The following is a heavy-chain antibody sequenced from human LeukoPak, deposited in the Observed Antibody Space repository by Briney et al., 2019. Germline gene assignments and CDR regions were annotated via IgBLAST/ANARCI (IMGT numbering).Heavy chain of an antibody. CDR1: GFTFSSYS. D-gene: IGHD2-2*01. CDR3: ARAIDYYMDV. J-gene: IGHJ6*03. CDR2: ISSSSYI. V-gene: IGHV3-21*01. Sequence: PGGSLRLSCAASGFTFSSYSMSWVRQAPGKGLEWVSSISSSSYIYYADSVKGRFTISRDNAKNSLYLQMNSLRAEDTAVYYCARAIDYYMDVWGKGTTVTVSS.